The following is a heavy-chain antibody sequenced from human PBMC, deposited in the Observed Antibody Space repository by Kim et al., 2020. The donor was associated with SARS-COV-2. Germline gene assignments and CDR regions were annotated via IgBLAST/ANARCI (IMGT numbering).Heavy chain of an antibody. V-gene: IGHV1-69*13. CDR1: GGTFSSYA. J-gene: IGHJ6*02. Sequence: SVKVSCKASGGTFSSYAISWVRQAPGQGLEWMGGIIPIFGTANYAQKFQGRVTITADESTSTAYMELSSLRSEDTAVYYCARDYVVVVPADNLYYYYGMDVWGQGTTVTVSS. CDR3: ARDYVVVVPADNLYYYYGMDV. CDR2: IIPIFGTA. D-gene: IGHD2-2*01.